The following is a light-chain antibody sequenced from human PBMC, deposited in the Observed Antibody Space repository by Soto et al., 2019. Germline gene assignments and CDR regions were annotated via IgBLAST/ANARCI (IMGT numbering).Light chain of an antibody. V-gene: IGLV3-21*04. CDR1: NIGHKG. CDR3: QVWDPDTDHRV. Sequence: SYVLTQPPSVSVAPGKTATISCGGNNIGHKGVHWYQQKPGQAPILVIYFDKDRPSGIPERFSGSNSGNTATLTIARVEAGDEADYFCQVWDPDTDHRVFGGGTRLTVL. J-gene: IGLJ3*02. CDR2: FDK.